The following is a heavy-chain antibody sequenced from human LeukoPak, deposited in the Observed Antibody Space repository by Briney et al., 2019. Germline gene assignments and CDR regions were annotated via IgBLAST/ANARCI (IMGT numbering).Heavy chain of an antibody. D-gene: IGHD3-22*01. CDR2: IRSKANSYAT. J-gene: IGHJ4*02. V-gene: IGHV3-73*01. CDR1: GFTFSGSA. Sequence: GGSLRLSCAASGFTFSGSAMHWVRQASGKGLEWVGRIRSKANSYATAYAASVKGRFTISRDDSKNTAYLQMNSLKTEDTAVYYCTLRHYYDSSGYYNDYWGQGTLVTVSS. CDR3: TLRHYYDSSGYYNDY.